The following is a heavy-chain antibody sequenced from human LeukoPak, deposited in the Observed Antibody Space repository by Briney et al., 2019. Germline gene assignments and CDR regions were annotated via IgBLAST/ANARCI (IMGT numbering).Heavy chain of an antibody. CDR2: IYYSGST. CDR1: GGSIRFSSYY. Sequence: SETLSLTCTVSGGSIRFSSYYWGWIRQPPGKGLEWIGSIYYSGSTYYNPSLKSRVTISVDTSRNQISLKVSSVTAADTAVYYCATRGYDILTAYHYYFDYWGQGTLVTVSS. D-gene: IGHD3-9*01. CDR3: ATRGYDILTAYHYYFDY. J-gene: IGHJ4*02. V-gene: IGHV4-39*07.